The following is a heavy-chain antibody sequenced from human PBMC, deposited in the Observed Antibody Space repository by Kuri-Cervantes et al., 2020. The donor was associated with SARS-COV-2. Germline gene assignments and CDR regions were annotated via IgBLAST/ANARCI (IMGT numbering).Heavy chain of an antibody. D-gene: IGHD6-13*01. CDR3: ARGGWIAATDYFDY. CDR2: ISSSSSYI. J-gene: IGHJ4*02. Sequence: GGSLRLSCAASGFTFSSYSMNWVRQAPGKGLEWVSYISSSSSYIYYADSVKGRFTISRDNAKNSLYLQMNSLRAEDPAAYYCARGGWIAATDYFDYWGQGTLVTVSS. V-gene: IGHV3-21*01. CDR1: GFTFSSYS.